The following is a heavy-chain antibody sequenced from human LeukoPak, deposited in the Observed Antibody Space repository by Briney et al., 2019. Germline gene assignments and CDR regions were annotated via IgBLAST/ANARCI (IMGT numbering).Heavy chain of an antibody. CDR3: ARAYYECFDY. Sequence: SETVSLTCIVSGGSIRNYYWSWIRQPPGKGLEWIGYIHYSGRTIHNPSLKSRLTISVDTSKNQFSLKLTSVTAADTAVYYCARAYYECFDYWGQGTLVTVSS. CDR1: GGSIRNYY. J-gene: IGHJ4*02. D-gene: IGHD3-22*01. V-gene: IGHV4-59*08. CDR2: IHYSGRT.